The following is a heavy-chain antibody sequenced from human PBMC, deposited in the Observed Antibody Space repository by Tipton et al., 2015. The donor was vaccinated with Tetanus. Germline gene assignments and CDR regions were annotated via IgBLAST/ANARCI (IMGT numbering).Heavy chain of an antibody. Sequence: QSGAEVKKPGSSVKVSCKASGGTFSSYAISWVRQAPGQGLEWMGGIIPIFGTANYAQKFQGRVTITADESTSTAYMELSSLRSEDPAVYYCAANGGDCSGGSCYFDYWGQGTLVTVSS. CDR2: IIPIFGTA. D-gene: IGHD2-15*01. V-gene: IGHV1-69*01. CDR3: AANGGDCSGGSCYFDY. J-gene: IGHJ4*02. CDR1: GGTFSSYA.